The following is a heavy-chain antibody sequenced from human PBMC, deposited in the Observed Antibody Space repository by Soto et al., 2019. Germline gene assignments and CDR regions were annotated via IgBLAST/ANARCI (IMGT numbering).Heavy chain of an antibody. CDR3: TKRIGAYAMDV. CDR2: IRGKTDTYAT. CDR1: VFTFSGSS. J-gene: IGHJ6*02. Sequence: GGSLRLSCAASVFTFSGSSMHWVRQASGKGLEWVGRIRGKTDTYATAYAAPVRGRFTISRDDSKNTAYLQMNSLKTEDTAVYFCTKRIGAYAMDVWGQGTTVT. D-gene: IGHD6-13*01. V-gene: IGHV3-73*01.